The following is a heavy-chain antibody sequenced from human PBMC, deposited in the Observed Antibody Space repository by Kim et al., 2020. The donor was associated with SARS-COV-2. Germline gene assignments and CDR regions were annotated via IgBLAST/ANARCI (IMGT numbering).Heavy chain of an antibody. V-gene: IGHV1-69*01. CDR3: ARDAYGSGSAGLYDY. D-gene: IGHD3-10*01. J-gene: IGHJ4*02. Sequence: QEFQGRVTITADESTSTAYMELSSLRSEDTAVYYCARDAYGSGSAGLYDYWGQGTLVTVSS.